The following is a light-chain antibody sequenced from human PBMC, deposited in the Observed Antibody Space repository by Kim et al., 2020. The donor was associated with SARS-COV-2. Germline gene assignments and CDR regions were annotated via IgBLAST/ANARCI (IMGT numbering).Light chain of an antibody. Sequence: EIQMTQSPSTLSASVGDRVTITCRASQIIETFLAWYQQKPGKAPSLLIYQASHLQIGVPSRFSGSGSGAEFTLTISSLQPDDFATYYCQHYIHFPYTFGQGTKVDIK. CDR2: QAS. CDR1: QIIETF. V-gene: IGKV1-5*03. J-gene: IGKJ2*01. CDR3: QHYIHFPYT.